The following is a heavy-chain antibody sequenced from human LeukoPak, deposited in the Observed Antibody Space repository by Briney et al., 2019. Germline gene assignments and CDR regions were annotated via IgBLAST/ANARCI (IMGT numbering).Heavy chain of an antibody. V-gene: IGHV3-11*01. CDR2: ISSGSTI. J-gene: IGHJ4*02. D-gene: IGHD6-13*01. Sequence: KPGGSLRLSCAASGFTFSDYYMSWIRQAPGKGLEWVSYISSGSTIYYADSVKGRFTISRDNAKNSLYLQMNSLRAEDTAVYYCARGAGRSSSWYAPYFDYWGQGTLVTVSS. CDR3: ARGAGRSSSWYAPYFDY. CDR1: GFTFSDYY.